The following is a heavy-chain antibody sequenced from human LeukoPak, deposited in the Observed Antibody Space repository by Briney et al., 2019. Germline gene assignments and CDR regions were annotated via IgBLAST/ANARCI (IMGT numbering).Heavy chain of an antibody. Sequence: GGSLRLSCAASSFTFSSYWMAWVRQAPGKGLEWVANIKEDGSKTFYVDSVKGQFTISRDNAKNSLYLQMNSLRAEDTAVYYCARVSILIVPYYAFDIWGQGTMVTVSS. J-gene: IGHJ3*02. CDR3: ARVSILIVPYYAFDI. V-gene: IGHV3-7*04. CDR1: SFTFSSYW. CDR2: IKEDGSKT. D-gene: IGHD2/OR15-2a*01.